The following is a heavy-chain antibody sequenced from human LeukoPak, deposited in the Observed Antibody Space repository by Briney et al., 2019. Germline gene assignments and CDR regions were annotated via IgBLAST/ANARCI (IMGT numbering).Heavy chain of an antibody. D-gene: IGHD3-10*01. CDR1: GFTFSSHD. CDR3: ARGSYGSGTSLVDY. Sequence: PGGSLRLSCAASGFTFSSHDMHWVRQATGKGLEWVSAIGTAGDTYYPGSVKGRFTISRENAKNSLYLQMNSLRAGDTAVYYCARGSYGSGTSLVDYWGQGTLVTVSS. V-gene: IGHV3-13*01. CDR2: IGTAGDT. J-gene: IGHJ4*02.